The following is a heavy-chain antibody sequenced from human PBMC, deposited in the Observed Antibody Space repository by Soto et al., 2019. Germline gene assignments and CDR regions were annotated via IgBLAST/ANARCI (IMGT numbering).Heavy chain of an antibody. CDR3: TTDPRLLAKDNWFDP. CDR2: IKSKTDGGTT. J-gene: IGHJ5*02. D-gene: IGHD1-26*01. CDR1: GFTFSSYA. Sequence: GGSLRLSCAASGFTFSSYAMSWVRQAPGKGLEWVGRIKSKTDGGTTDYAAPVKGRFTISRDDSKNTLYLQMNSLKTEDTAVYYCTTDPRLLAKDNWFDPWGQGTLVTVSS. V-gene: IGHV3-15*01.